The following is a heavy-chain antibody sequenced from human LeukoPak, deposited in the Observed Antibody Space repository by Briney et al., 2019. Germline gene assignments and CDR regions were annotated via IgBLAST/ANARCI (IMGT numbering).Heavy chain of an antibody. D-gene: IGHD2-2*01. J-gene: IGHJ4*02. CDR1: GYSFTSYW. CDR3: ARQQDTSPGDY. V-gene: IGHV5-51*01. CDR2: IYPGDSDT. Sequence: GESLKISCKGSGYSFTSYWIGWVRQMPGKGLEWMGIIYPGDSDTRYSPSFQGQVSISADKSISTTYLQWNSLKASDTAIYYCARQQDTSPGDYWGQGTLVTVSS.